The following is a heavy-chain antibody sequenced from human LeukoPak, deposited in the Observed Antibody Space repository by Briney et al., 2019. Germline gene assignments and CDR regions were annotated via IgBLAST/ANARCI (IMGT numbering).Heavy chain of an antibody. Sequence: GESLKISCKGSGYSFTSYWTAWVRQMPGKGLEWMGIIYAGDSDTRYSPSFQGQVTISADKSISTAYLQWSSLKASDTAIYYCARRFYYDSSGHYYYYMDVWGKGTTVTVSS. J-gene: IGHJ6*03. CDR2: IYAGDSDT. D-gene: IGHD3-22*01. CDR3: ARRFYYDSSGHYYYYMDV. CDR1: GYSFTSYW. V-gene: IGHV5-51*01.